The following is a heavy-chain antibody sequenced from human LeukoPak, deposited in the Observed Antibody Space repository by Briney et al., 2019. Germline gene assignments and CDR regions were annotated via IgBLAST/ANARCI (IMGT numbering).Heavy chain of an antibody. D-gene: IGHD4-23*01. V-gene: IGHV4-34*01. Sequence: SETLSLTCAVYGGSFSGYYWSWIRQPPGKGLEWIGEINHSGSTNYNPSLKSRVTISVDTSKNQFSLKLSSVTAADTAVYYCARWVKSDAFDIWGQGTMATVSS. CDR2: INHSGST. J-gene: IGHJ3*02. CDR3: ARWVKSDAFDI. CDR1: GGSFSGYY.